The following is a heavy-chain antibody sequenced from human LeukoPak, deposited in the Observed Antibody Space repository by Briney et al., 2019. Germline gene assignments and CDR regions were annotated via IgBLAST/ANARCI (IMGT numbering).Heavy chain of an antibody. D-gene: IGHD1-14*01. CDR1: GFTVITND. CDR2: LYSDGNA. CDR3: ARGVEPLAANTLAY. J-gene: IGHJ4*02. V-gene: IGHV3-53*01. Sequence: GGSLRLSCAASGFTVITNDMTWVRQAPGKGPEWVSVLYSDGNAKYADSVQGRFTISRDNSKNTLYLEMNSLSPDDTAVYYCARGVEPLAANTLAYWGQGTLVTVSS.